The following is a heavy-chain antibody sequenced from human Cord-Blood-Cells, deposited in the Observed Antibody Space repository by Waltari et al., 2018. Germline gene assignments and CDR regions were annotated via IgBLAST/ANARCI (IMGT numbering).Heavy chain of an antibody. CDR2: ISYDGSNK. CDR3: AREVASVGAFDY. V-gene: IGHV3-30*04. D-gene: IGHD3-16*01. CDR1: GFTFSSYS. Sequence: QVQLVESGGGVVQPGRSLRLSCAASGFTFSSYSIHWVRQAPGKGLELVAVISYDGSNKYYADSVKGRFTISRDNSKNTLYLQMNSLRAEDTAVYYCAREVASVGAFDYWGQGTLVTVSS. J-gene: IGHJ4*02.